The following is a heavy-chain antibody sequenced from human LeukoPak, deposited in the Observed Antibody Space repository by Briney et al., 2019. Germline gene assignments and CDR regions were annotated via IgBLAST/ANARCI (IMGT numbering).Heavy chain of an antibody. V-gene: IGHV4-34*01. CDR2: INHSGST. CDR1: GGSFSGYY. D-gene: IGHD3-3*01. CDR3: ARAPRYDFWSGGYYYYYMDV. Sequence: PSETLSLTCAVYGGSFSGYYWSWIRQPPGKGLEWIGEINHSGSTNYNPPLKSRVTISVDTSKNQFSLKLSSVTAADTAVYYCARAPRYDFWSGGYYYYYMDVWGKGTTVTVSS. J-gene: IGHJ6*03.